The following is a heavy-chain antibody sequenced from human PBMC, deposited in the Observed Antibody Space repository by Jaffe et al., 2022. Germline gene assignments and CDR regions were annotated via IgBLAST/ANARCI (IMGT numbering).Heavy chain of an antibody. J-gene: IGHJ4*02. D-gene: IGHD6-25*01. Sequence: QVQLQESGPGLVKPSETLSLTCAVSGYSISSGYYWGWIRQPPGKGLEWIGSIYHSGSTYYNPSLKSRVTISVDTSKNQFSLKLSSVTAADTAVYYCARAAKPWYFDYWGQGTLVTVSS. CDR2: IYHSGST. CDR3: ARAAKPWYFDY. CDR1: GYSISSGYY. V-gene: IGHV4-38-2*01.